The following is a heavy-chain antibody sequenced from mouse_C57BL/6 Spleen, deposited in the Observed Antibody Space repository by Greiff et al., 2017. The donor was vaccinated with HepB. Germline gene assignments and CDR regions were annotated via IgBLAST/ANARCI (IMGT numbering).Heavy chain of an antibody. V-gene: IGHV1-55*01. CDR3: ARDPLYYDYGGFAY. J-gene: IGHJ3*01. CDR1: GYTFTSYW. CDR2: IYPGSGST. D-gene: IGHD2-4*01. Sequence: QVQLQQPGAELVKPGASVKMSCKASGYTFTSYWITWVKQRPGQGLEWIGDIYPGSGSTNYNEKFKSKATLTVDTSSSTAYMQLSSLTSEDSAVYYCARDPLYYDYGGFAYWGQGTLVTVSA.